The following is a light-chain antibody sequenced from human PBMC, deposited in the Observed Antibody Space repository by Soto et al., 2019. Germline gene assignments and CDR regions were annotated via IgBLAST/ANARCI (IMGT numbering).Light chain of an antibody. CDR3: QQYGSSSYT. J-gene: IGKJ2*01. V-gene: IGKV3-20*01. CDR1: QSVSISS. Sequence: EIVLTQSPGTLSLSPGERATLSCRASQSVSISSLAWYQQKPGQAPRLLIYSACSRSTGIPDRFSGSGSGPDFTLISSRLEPEDFAVYYCQQYGSSSYTFGQGTNLEIK. CDR2: SAC.